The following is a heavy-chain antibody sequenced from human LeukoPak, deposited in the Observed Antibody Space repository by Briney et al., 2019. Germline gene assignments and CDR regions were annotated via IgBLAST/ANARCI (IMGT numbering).Heavy chain of an antibody. D-gene: IGHD3-3*01. J-gene: IGHJ5*02. V-gene: IGHV3-23*01. CDR3: ARVSSRGLWSGYLYHYNWFDP. CDR2: ITGSGGST. Sequence: PGGSLRLSCAASGYTFSSHAMGWVRQAPGKGLEWVSSITGSGGSTYYGDSVKGRFTIARDNSKNTLYLQMNSLRAEDTAVYYCARVSSRGLWSGYLYHYNWFDPWGQGTLVTVSS. CDR1: GYTFSSHA.